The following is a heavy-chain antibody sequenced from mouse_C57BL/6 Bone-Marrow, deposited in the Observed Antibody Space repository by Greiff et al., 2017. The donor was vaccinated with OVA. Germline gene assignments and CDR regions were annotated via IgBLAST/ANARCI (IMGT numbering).Heavy chain of an antibody. J-gene: IGHJ2*01. CDR1: GYTFTSYW. CDR2: IDPNSGGT. D-gene: IGHD1-1*01. CDR3: ATPGGYSSSYDDY. Sequence: QVQLQQPGAELVKPGASVKLSCKASGYTFTSYWMHWVKQRPGRGLEWIGRIDPNSGGTKYNEKFKSKATLTVDKPTSTAYMQLSSLTSEDSAVYYCATPGGYSSSYDDYWGQGTTRTVSS. V-gene: IGHV1-72*01.